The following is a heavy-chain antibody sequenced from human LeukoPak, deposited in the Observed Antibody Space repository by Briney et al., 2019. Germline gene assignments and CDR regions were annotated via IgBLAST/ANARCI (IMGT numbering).Heavy chain of an antibody. J-gene: IGHJ4*02. CDR3: ARGLTTQGYYDSSGYYLPYFDY. D-gene: IGHD3-22*01. V-gene: IGHV4-34*01. Sequence: KPSETLSLTCAVYGGSFSGYYWSWIRQPPGKGLEWIGEINHSGSTNYNPSLKSRVTISVDTSKNQFSLKLSSVTAADTAVYYCARGLTTQGYYDSSGYYLPYFDYWGQGTLVTVSS. CDR2: INHSGST. CDR1: GGSFSGYY.